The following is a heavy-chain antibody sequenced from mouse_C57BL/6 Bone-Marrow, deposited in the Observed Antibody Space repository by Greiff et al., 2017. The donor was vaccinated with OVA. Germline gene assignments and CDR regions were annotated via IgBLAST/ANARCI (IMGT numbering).Heavy chain of an antibody. CDR1: GFTFSDYG. J-gene: IGHJ4*01. CDR3: ARTGYGSSPLAMDY. D-gene: IGHD1-1*01. CDR2: ISSGSSTI. Sequence: EVMLVESGGGLVKPGGSLKLSCAASGFTFSDYGMHWVRQAPEKGLEWVAYISSGSSTIYYEDTVKGRFTISRDNAKNTLFLQMTSLRSEDTAMYYCARTGYGSSPLAMDYWGQGTSVTVSS. V-gene: IGHV5-17*01.